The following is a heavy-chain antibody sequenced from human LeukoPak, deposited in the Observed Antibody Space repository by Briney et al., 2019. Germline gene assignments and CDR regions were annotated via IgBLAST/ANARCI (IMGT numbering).Heavy chain of an antibody. V-gene: IGHV1-3*01. CDR3: ARAGVIARNWFDP. Sequence: ASVKVSCKASGYTFTRYAMHWVRQAPGQRLEWMGWINAGNGNTKYSQKFQGRVTITRDTSASTAYMELSSLRSEDTAVYYCARAGVIARNWFDPWGQGTLVTVSS. CDR2: INAGNGNT. J-gene: IGHJ5*02. CDR1: GYTFTRYA. D-gene: IGHD3-16*02.